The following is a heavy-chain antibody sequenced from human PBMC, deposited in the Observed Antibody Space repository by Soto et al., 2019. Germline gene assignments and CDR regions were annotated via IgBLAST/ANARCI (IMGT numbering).Heavy chain of an antibody. V-gene: IGHV3-23*01. Sequence: WGSLRLSCVASGFTFSNFAVSWVRQSPRKGLEWVSGIRGSGGSTYYADSVKGRFSISRDNSRNTLYLQMSDLRAEDTALYYCAKDVGHSYGYPLHYWGQGTHVTVYS. CDR3: AKDVGHSYGYPLHY. CDR2: IRGSGGST. CDR1: GFTFSNFA. D-gene: IGHD5-18*01. J-gene: IGHJ4*02.